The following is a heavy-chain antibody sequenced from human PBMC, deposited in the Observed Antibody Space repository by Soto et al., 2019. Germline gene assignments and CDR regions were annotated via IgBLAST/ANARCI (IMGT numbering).Heavy chain of an antibody. D-gene: IGHD3-10*01. Sequence: SETLSLTCTVSGDSISSSNYYWGWIRQAPGKGLAWIGSIVKSGSTFYNPSLKSRVTISVDTSKNQFSLKLTSVTAADTAVYYCARHEDYYGSGRYFDYWAQGTLVTVSS. V-gene: IGHV4-39*01. CDR3: ARHEDYYGSGRYFDY. J-gene: IGHJ4*02. CDR2: IVKSGST. CDR1: GDSISSSNYY.